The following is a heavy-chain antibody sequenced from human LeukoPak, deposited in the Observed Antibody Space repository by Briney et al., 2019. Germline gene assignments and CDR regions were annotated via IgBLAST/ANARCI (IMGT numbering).Heavy chain of an antibody. V-gene: IGHV4-39*01. CDR3: ARPVPSRLGWFDP. CDR1: GGSISSSSYY. D-gene: IGHD1-1*01. J-gene: IGHJ5*02. Sequence: PSETLSLTCTVSGGSISSSSYYWGWSRQPPGKGLEWIGSIYDSGSTYYNPSLKSRVTISVDTAKNQLPLKLSSVTAADTAVYYCARPVPSRLGWFDPWGQGTLVTVSS. CDR2: IYDSGST.